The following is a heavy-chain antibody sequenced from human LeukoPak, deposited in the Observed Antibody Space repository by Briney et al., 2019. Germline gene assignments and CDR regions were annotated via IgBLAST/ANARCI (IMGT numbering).Heavy chain of an antibody. CDR1: GFTFSSYA. V-gene: IGHV3-23*01. J-gene: IGHJ4*02. Sequence: PGGSLRLSCAASGFTFSSYAMSWVRQAPGKGLEWVSAISGSDGSTYYADSVKGRFTISRDNSKNTLYLQMNSLRADDTAVYYCAKVVVVADAHYYFDYWGQGTLVTVSS. CDR3: AKVVVVADAHYYFDY. D-gene: IGHD2-15*01. CDR2: ISGSDGST.